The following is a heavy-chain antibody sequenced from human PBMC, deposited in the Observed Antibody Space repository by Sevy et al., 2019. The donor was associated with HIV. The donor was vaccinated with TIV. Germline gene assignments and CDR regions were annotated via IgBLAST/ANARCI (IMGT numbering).Heavy chain of an antibody. J-gene: IGHJ4*02. CDR1: GFTFSSYW. CDR2: IKQDGSEK. D-gene: IGHD3-22*01. Sequence: GGSLRLSCAASGFTFSSYWMSRVRQAPGKGLEWVANIKQDGSEKYYVDSVKGRFTISRDNAKNSLYLQMNSLRAEDTAVYYCAREGYYDSSGLGYWGQGTLVTVSS. V-gene: IGHV3-7*01. CDR3: AREGYYDSSGLGY.